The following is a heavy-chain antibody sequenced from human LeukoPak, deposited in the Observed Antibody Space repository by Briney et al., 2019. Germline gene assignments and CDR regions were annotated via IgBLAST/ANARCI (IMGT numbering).Heavy chain of an antibody. V-gene: IGHV3-21*04. J-gene: IGHJ3*02. CDR1: GFTFSKYH. Sequence: GGSLRLSCTASGFTFSKYHMNWVRQAPGKGLEWVSSFSSSSVYIHYADSVKGRFTISRDNGKNSLYLQMSSLTAEDTALFYCARDDLRDGAFDIWGQGTMVTVSS. CDR2: FSSSSVYI. CDR3: ARDDLRDGAFDI.